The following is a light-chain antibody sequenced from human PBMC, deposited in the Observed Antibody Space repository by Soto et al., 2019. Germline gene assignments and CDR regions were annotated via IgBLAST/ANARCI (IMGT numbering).Light chain of an antibody. CDR1: QSVSSY. J-gene: IGKJ4*01. V-gene: IGKV3-20*01. CDR3: QQYGSSPPT. Sequence: EIVLTQSPATLSLSPGERATLSCRASQSVSSYLAWYQQKPGQAPRLLIFAASSRATGIPDRFSGSGSGADFSLTIDRLEPEDSAVYYCQQYGSSPPTFGSGTQVLIK. CDR2: AAS.